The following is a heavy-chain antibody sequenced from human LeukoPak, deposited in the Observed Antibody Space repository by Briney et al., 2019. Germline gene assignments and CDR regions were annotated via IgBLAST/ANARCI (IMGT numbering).Heavy chain of an antibody. CDR2: IYYSGST. Sequence: SETLSPTCTVSGGSISSSSYYWGWIRQPPGKGLEWIGSIYYSGSTYYNPSLESRVTISVDTSKNQFSLKLSSVTAADTAVYYCARVPFGGESIWFGEFLTVKQCYFDYWGQGTLVTVSS. D-gene: IGHD3-10*01. V-gene: IGHV4-39*01. J-gene: IGHJ4*02. CDR3: ARVPFGGESIWFGEFLTVKQCYFDY. CDR1: GGSISSSSYY.